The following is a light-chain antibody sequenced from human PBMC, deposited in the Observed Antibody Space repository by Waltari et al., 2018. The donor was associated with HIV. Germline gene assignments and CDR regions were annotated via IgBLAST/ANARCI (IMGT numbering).Light chain of an antibody. CDR1: TGAVTSGHY. Sequence: QAVVTQEPSLTVSPGGTVTLTCGSSTGAVTSGHYPYWSQQKPGQAPRTLTYDTSNKHSWTPARFSGSLLGGKAALTLSGAQPEDEAEYYCLLSYSGARPVVFGGGTKLTVL. CDR3: LLSYSGARPVV. CDR2: DTS. V-gene: IGLV7-46*01. J-gene: IGLJ2*01.